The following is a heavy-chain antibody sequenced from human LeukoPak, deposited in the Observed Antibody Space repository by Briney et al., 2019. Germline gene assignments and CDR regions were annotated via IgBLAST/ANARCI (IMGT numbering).Heavy chain of an antibody. V-gene: IGHV4-34*01. CDR3: AKSNGYGLVDI. CDR1: GGSLSGYY. J-gene: IGHJ3*02. D-gene: IGHD3-10*01. Sequence: SETLSLTCAVYGGSLSGYYWSWIRQPPGKGLEWIGEINHSGSTNYNPSLKSRVTISLDTSRNQFSLKLNSVTAADTAVYYCAKSNGYGLVDIWGQGTMVTVSS. CDR2: INHSGST.